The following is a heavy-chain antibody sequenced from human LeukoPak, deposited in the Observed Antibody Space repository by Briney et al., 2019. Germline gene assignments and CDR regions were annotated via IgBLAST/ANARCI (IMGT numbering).Heavy chain of an antibody. Sequence: PSGTLCLTCTASGFSLISYAMSWIRQAPGKGLEWIGDLYASGITNYNPSLTSRVTISVDTSTNQSSLKLSSVTAADPAVYYCARARVRSYPYDSSGFYTSDWIFDLWGRGTLVTVSS. CDR3: ARARVRSYPYDSSGFYTSDWIFDL. V-gene: IGHV4-59*01. D-gene: IGHD3-22*01. CDR2: LYASGIT. CDR1: GFSLISYA. J-gene: IGHJ2*01.